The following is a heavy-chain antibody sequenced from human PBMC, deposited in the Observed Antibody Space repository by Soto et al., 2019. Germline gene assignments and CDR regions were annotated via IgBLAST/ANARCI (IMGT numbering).Heavy chain of an antibody. D-gene: IGHD3-22*01. CDR2: IDPSGGIT. CDR1: GYSFTNFH. J-gene: IGHJ4*02. Sequence: ASVKVSCKASGYSFTNFHIHWVRQAPGQGLEWMGMIDPSGGITRDAQRLQGRITMTRDASTSTVYMELRSLTSEDTAVYYCARDGIGHDNYETSGYYFDHWGQGTLVTVSS. CDR3: ARDGIGHDNYETSGYYFDH. V-gene: IGHV1-46*01.